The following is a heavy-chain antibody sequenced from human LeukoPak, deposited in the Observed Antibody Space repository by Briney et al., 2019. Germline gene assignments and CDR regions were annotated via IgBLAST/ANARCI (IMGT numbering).Heavy chain of an antibody. V-gene: IGHV3-74*01. CDR2: INSDGSST. J-gene: IGHJ6*02. CDR3: ARGRVVVVPAAMSHLDGMDV. Sequence: TGGSLRRSCAASGFTFSSYWMHWVRQAPGKGLVWVSRINSDGSSTSYADSVKGRFTISRDNAKNTLYLQMNSLRAEDTAVYYCARGRVVVVPAAMSHLDGMDVWGQGTTVTVSS. D-gene: IGHD2-2*01. CDR1: GFTFSSYW.